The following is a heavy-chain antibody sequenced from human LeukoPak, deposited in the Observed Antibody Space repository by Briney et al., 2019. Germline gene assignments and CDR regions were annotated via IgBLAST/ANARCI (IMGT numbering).Heavy chain of an antibody. CDR2: IKQDGSEK. Sequence: GGSLRLSCAASGFTFSSYWMSWVRQAPGKGLEWVANIKQDGSEKYYVDSVKGRFTISRDNAKNSLYLQMSSLRAEDTAVYYCAKDERNWNYNLASQTYDWGQGTLVTVSS. J-gene: IGHJ4*02. V-gene: IGHV3-7*03. CDR3: AKDERNWNYNLASQTYD. D-gene: IGHD1-7*01. CDR1: GFTFSSYW.